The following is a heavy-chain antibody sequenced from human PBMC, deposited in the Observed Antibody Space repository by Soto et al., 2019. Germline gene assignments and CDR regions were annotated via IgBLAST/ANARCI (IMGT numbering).Heavy chain of an antibody. V-gene: IGHV3-48*02. CDR1: GFTFDGYS. CDR3: ARDGDLYDGRGSHNFFDY. Sequence: GGSLRLSCAASGFTFDGYSMVWVRQAPGKGLEWVSYISKSSTTIYCADSVKGRFTVSRDNANNSLYLQMNSLRDEDTAVYYCARDGDLYDGRGSHNFFDYWGQGTLVTVSS. D-gene: IGHD3-22*01. J-gene: IGHJ4*02. CDR2: ISKSSTTI.